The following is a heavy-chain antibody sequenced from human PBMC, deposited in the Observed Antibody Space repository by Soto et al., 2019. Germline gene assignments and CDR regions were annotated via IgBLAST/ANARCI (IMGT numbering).Heavy chain of an antibody. D-gene: IGHD2-2*01. V-gene: IGHV4-34*01. CDR1: GTSFSGYF. CDR3: ARAIVVVPAAGNFYYYYGMDV. CDR2: INHSGST. J-gene: IGHJ6*02. Sequence: PSETLSLTCAVYGTSFSGYFLSWLRQPPGKGLEWIGEINHSGSTNYNPSLKSRVTISVDTSKNQFSLKLSSVTAADTAVYYCARAIVVVPAAGNFYYYYGMDVWGQGTTVTVSS.